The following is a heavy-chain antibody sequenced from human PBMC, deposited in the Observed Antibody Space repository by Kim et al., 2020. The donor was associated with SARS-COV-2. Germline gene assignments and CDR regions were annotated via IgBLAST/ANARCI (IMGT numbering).Heavy chain of an antibody. CDR2: IKQDGAEK. Sequence: GGSLRLSCAASGFTFSKYCMSWVRQAPGKGLEWVSNIKQDGAEKNYVDSVKGRFSISRDNAKNSLYLQMNSLRAEDTAVYYCAIGEAEPGPFGGWSHYW. J-gene: IGHJ2*01. CDR1: GFTFSKYC. D-gene: IGHD2-15*01. V-gene: IGHV3-7*01. CDR3: AIGEAEPGPFGGWSHYW.